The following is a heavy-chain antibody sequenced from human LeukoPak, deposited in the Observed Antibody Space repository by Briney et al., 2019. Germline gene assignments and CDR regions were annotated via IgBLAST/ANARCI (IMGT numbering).Heavy chain of an antibody. J-gene: IGHJ5*02. V-gene: IGHV1-69*05. CDR2: IIPIFGTA. Sequence: GASVKVSCKASGGTFSSYAISWVRQAPGQGLEWMGGIIPIFGTANYAQKFQGRVTITTDESTSTAYMELSSLRSEDTAAYYCAREVEYSSQNWFDPWGQGTLVTVSS. CDR3: AREVEYSSQNWFDP. CDR1: GGTFSSYA. D-gene: IGHD6-6*01.